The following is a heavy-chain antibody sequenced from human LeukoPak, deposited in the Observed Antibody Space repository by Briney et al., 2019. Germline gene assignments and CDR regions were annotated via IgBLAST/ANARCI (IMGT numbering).Heavy chain of an antibody. D-gene: IGHD3-9*01. Sequence: GGSLRLSCAASGFTFSSYWMSWVRQAPGKGLEWVANIKQDGSEKYYVDSVKGRLTISRDNAKNSLYLQMNSLRAEDTAVYYCARVDVLRYFDWLLHTFYYYGMDVWGQGTTVTVSS. V-gene: IGHV3-7*04. CDR3: ARVDVLRYFDWLLHTFYYYGMDV. J-gene: IGHJ6*02. CDR2: IKQDGSEK. CDR1: GFTFSSYW.